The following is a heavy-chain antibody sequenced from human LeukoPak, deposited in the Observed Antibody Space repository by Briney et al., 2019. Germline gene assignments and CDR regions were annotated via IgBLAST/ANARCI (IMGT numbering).Heavy chain of an antibody. Sequence: PSETLSLTYTVSGGSISSYYWSWIRQPPGKGLEWIGYIYYSGSTNYNPSLKSRVTISVDTSKNQFSLKLSSVTAADTAVYYCARQTTVISFDYWGQGALVTVSS. CDR2: IYYSGST. CDR1: GGSISSYY. CDR3: ARQTTVISFDY. V-gene: IGHV4-59*01. D-gene: IGHD4-17*01. J-gene: IGHJ4*02.